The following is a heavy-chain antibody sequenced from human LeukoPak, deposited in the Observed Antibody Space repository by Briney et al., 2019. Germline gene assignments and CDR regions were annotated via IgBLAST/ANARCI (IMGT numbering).Heavy chain of an antibody. V-gene: IGHV3-9*01. CDR3: VSFYETY. J-gene: IGHJ4*02. CDR2: ISWHSENV. CDR1: GFTFEDYA. D-gene: IGHD2/OR15-2a*01. Sequence: GGSLRLSCAASGFTFEDYAMHWVRQAPGKGLEWVSGISWHSENVGYADSVKGRFTISRDNAKNTVYLQMNSLRAEDTAVYYCVSFYETYWGRGTLVTVS.